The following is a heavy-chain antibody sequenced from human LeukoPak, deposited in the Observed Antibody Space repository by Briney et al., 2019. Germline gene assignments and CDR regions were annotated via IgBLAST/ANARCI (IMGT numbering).Heavy chain of an antibody. D-gene: IGHD5-24*01. CDR2: IYYSGST. J-gene: IGHJ4*02. CDR1: GGSISSSSYY. CDR3: ARADGYSDPGDY. V-gene: IGHV4-39*07. Sequence: PSETLSLTCTVSGGSISSSSYYWGWIRQPPGKGLEWIGSIYYSGSTYYNPSLKSRVTISVDTSKNQFSLKLSSVTAADTAVYYCARADGYSDPGDYWGQGTLVTVSS.